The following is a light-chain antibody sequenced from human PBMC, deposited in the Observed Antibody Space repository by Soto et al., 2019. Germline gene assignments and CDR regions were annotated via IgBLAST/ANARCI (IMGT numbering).Light chain of an antibody. CDR2: KTS. V-gene: IGKV1-5*03. CDR1: QYDSSS. Sequence: DIQMTQSPSTLSASVGDRVTITCRASQYDSSSLAWYQQKPGKAPKLLIYKTSILESGVPSRFSGSASGTEFTLSISSLQPDDFATYWCQQYNTYPWTFGQGTKVDIK. CDR3: QQYNTYPWT. J-gene: IGKJ1*01.